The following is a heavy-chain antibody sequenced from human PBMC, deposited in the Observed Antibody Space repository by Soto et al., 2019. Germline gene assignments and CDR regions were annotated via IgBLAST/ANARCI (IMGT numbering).Heavy chain of an antibody. J-gene: IGHJ4*02. Sequence: XTLSLACSVSGRSVSSNEWGWIRQSPDKGLEWLGYFFYGGTDYNPSLGGRVSMSVETSKSQFSLKLTSVTVADTAVYYCASYRGALYFESWGPGILGTVSS. CDR2: FFYGGT. D-gene: IGHD3-16*01. V-gene: IGHV4-59*02. CDR3: ASYRGALYFES. CDR1: GRSVSSNE.